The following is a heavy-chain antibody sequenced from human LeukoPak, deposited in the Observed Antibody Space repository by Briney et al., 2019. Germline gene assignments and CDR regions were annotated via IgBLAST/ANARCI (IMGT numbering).Heavy chain of an antibody. CDR3: SRFESDSIIDY. CDR2: INPSGGST. Sequence: ASVKVSCKASGYTFTSYYIHCVRQAPGQGLEWMGMINPSGGSTFYAQKFQGRLTMTRDTPTSTVYMELSSLRSDDTAMYYCSRFESDSIIDYWGQGTLVTASS. CDR1: GYTFTSYY. J-gene: IGHJ4*02. V-gene: IGHV1-46*01. D-gene: IGHD2-15*01.